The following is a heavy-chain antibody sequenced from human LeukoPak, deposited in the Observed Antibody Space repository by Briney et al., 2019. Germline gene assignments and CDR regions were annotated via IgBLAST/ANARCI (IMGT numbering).Heavy chain of an antibody. CDR2: INHSGST. D-gene: IGHD3-16*01. CDR3: ARVGRLRDFDY. V-gene: IGHV4-34*01. J-gene: IGHJ4*02. CDR1: GGSFSGYY. Sequence: SETLFLTCAVYGGSFSGYYWSWIRQPPGKGLEWIGEINHSGSTNYNPSLKSRVTISVDTSKNQFSLKLRPVTAADTAVYYCARVGRLRDFDYWGQGTLVTVSS.